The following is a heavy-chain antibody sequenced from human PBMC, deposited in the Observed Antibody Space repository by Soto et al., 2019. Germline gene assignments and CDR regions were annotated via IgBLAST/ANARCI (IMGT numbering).Heavy chain of an antibody. CDR3: AALCGGDCSYYFDY. V-gene: IGHV1-58*01. D-gene: IGHD2-21*02. J-gene: IGHJ4*02. CDR2: IVVGSGNT. Sequence: GASVKVSCKASGFTFTSSAVQWVRQARGQRLEWIGWIVVGSGNTNYAQKLQERVTITRDMSTSTAYMELSSLRSEDTAVYYCAALCGGDCSYYFDYWGQGTLVTVSS. CDR1: GFTFTSSA.